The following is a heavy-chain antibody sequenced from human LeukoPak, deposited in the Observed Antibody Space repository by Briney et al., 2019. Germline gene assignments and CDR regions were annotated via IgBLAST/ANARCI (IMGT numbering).Heavy chain of an antibody. J-gene: IGHJ3*02. Sequence: PGGSLRLSCAASGFTFSNYNMNWVRQAPGKGLEWVSYISSRGSYTYYADSVKGSFTISRDNAKNSLYLQMNSLRAEDTAVYYCARIDAFDIWGQGTMVTVSS. V-gene: IGHV3-21*06. CDR2: ISSRGSYT. CDR3: ARIDAFDI. CDR1: GFTFSNYN.